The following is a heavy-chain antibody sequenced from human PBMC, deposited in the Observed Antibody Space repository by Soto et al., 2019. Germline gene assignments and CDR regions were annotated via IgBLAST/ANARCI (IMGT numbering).Heavy chain of an antibody. CDR3: ARRGYGLDV. Sequence: EVQLVETGGGLIQPGGSLRLSCAASGFTVISNYMNWVRQAPGKGLEWVSVIYSDGSAYYADSVKGRFTISRDNSKNTLYLQINSVRAEDTAVYYCARRGYGLDVWGQGTAVTVSS. CDR1: GFTVISNY. J-gene: IGHJ6*02. V-gene: IGHV3-53*02. CDR2: IYSDGSA.